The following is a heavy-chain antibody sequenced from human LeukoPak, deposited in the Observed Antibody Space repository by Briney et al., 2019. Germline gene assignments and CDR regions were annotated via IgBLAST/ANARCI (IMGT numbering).Heavy chain of an antibody. Sequence: GGSLRLSCAVSGITLSNYGMSWVRQAPGKGLEWIAGISDSGGRTNYADSVKGRFTISRDNPKNTLYLQMNSLRAEDTAVYFCAKRGVVIRVILVGFHKEAYYFDSWGQGALVSVSS. V-gene: IGHV3-23*01. D-gene: IGHD3-10*01. CDR3: AKRGVVIRVILVGFHKEAYYFDS. CDR2: ISDSGGRT. CDR1: GITLSNYG. J-gene: IGHJ4*02.